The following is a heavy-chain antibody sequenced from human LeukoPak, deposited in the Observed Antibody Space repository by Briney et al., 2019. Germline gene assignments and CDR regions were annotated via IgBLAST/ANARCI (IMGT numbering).Heavy chain of an antibody. CDR1: GGTFSSYA. Sequence: AASVKVSCKASGGTFSSYAISWVRQAPGQGLEWMGGIIPIFGTANYAQKFQGRVTITADESTSTAYMELSSLRSEDTAVYYCARGPDYGDYEGPNFDYWGQGTLVTVSS. J-gene: IGHJ4*02. V-gene: IGHV1-69*13. D-gene: IGHD4-17*01. CDR2: IIPIFGTA. CDR3: ARGPDYGDYEGPNFDY.